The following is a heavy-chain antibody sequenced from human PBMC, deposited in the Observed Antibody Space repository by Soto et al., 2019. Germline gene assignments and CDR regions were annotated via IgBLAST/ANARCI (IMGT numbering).Heavy chain of an antibody. CDR3: AKDGGYYDFWSGSPPTYIDY. CDR1: GFTFSSYG. D-gene: IGHD3-3*01. Sequence: GGSLRLSCAASGFTFSSYGMHWVRQATGKGLEWVAVISYDGSNKYYADSVKGRFTISRDNSKNTLYLQMNSLRAEDTAVYYCAKDGGYYDFWSGSPPTYIDYWGQGTLVTVSS. CDR2: ISYDGSNK. V-gene: IGHV3-30*18. J-gene: IGHJ4*02.